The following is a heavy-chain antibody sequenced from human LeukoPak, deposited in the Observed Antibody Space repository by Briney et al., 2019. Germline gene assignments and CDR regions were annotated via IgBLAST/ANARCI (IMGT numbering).Heavy chain of an antibody. V-gene: IGHV3-30*03. CDR3: ARACSGGSCYWLDY. CDR1: GFTFSSYG. Sequence: PGGSLRLSCAASGFTFSSYGMHWVRQAPGKGLEWVAVVSSDGSIDYYADSVRGRFTVSRDNSKNTMYLQVNSLRAEDTAVYYCARACSGGSCYWLDYWGQGTLVTVSS. CDR2: VSSDGSID. J-gene: IGHJ4*02. D-gene: IGHD2-15*01.